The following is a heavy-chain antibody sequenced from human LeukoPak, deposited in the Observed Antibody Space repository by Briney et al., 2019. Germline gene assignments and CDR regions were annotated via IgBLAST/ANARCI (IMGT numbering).Heavy chain of an antibody. V-gene: IGHV3-23*01. Sequence: GGSLRLSRAASGFTFTNYAVNWVRQAPGKGLEWVSFITAGGGGTDYADSVKGPFTISRDNSKMYLQMDNLRAEDTDVYYCAKVGVGGQTNNWGQGTLVTVSS. D-gene: IGHD4-23*01. CDR2: ITAGGGGT. CDR3: AKVGVGGQTNN. J-gene: IGHJ4*02. CDR1: GFTFTNYA.